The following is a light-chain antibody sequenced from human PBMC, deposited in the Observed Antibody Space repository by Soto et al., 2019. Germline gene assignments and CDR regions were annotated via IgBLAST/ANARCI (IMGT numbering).Light chain of an antibody. V-gene: IGKV3-20*01. J-gene: IGKJ5*01. Sequence: EIVLTQSPGTLSLSPGERVTLSCRASQSLSSSYLGWHQQRPGQGPRLLIYGASSRATGIPDRFSGSGSGTDSTLTISRLEPEDFAVYYCQQYGSSPITFGQGTRLEIK. CDR3: QQYGSSPIT. CDR1: QSLSSSY. CDR2: GAS.